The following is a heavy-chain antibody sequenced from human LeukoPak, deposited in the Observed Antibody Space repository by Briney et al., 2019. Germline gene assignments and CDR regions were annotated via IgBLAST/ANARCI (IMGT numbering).Heavy chain of an antibody. CDR2: IWYDGSNK. D-gene: IGHD6-13*01. V-gene: IGHV3-33*01. CDR1: GFTFSSYG. Sequence: GRSLRLSCAASGFTFSSYGMHWVRQAPGKGLEWVAVIWYDGSNKYYADSVKGRFTISRDNSKNTLYLQMNSLRAEDTAVYYCARDLVSSIGYGMDVWGQGTTVTVSS. J-gene: IGHJ6*02. CDR3: ARDLVSSIGYGMDV.